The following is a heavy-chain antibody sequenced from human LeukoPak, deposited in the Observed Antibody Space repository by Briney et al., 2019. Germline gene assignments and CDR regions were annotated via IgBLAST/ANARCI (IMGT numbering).Heavy chain of an antibody. CDR1: AFTFISYS. D-gene: IGHD4-17*01. CDR2: ISGSSGHI. J-gene: IGHJ4*02. Sequence: GGSLRLSCAASAFTFISYSMNWVRQAPGQGLDWGSSISGSSGHIYYADSVKGRFTISRDNAKNSLYLQMNSLRAEDTAVYYCARDYYGDYHFDYWGQGTLVTVSS. CDR3: ARDYYGDYHFDY. V-gene: IGHV3-21*01.